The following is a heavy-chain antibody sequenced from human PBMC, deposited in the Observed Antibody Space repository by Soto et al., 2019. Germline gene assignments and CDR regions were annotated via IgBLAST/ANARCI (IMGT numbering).Heavy chain of an antibody. CDR3: ARDWQGAADY. D-gene: IGHD1-26*01. J-gene: IGHJ4*02. CDR1: GFTFSSYE. V-gene: IGHV3-48*03. CDR2: ISSSGSTI. Sequence: EVQLVESGGGLVQPGGSLRLSCAASGFTFSSYEMNWVRQAPGKGLEWVSYISSSGSTIYYADSVKGRFTISRDNAKNSLYLQTNSLRAEDTAVYYCARDWQGAADYWGQGTLVTVSS.